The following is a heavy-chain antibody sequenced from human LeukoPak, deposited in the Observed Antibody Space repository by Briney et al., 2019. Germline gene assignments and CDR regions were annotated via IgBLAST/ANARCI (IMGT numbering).Heavy chain of an antibody. CDR3: AGDDDHHCSGGSCYPDFDY. Sequence: ASVKVSCKASGYTFTSYAMHWVRQAPGQRLEWMGWINAGNGNTKYSQKFQGRVTITRDTSASTAYMELSSLRSEDTAVYYCAGDDDHHCSGGSCYPDFDYWGQGTLVTVSS. V-gene: IGHV1-3*01. CDR2: INAGNGNT. J-gene: IGHJ4*02. D-gene: IGHD2-15*01. CDR1: GYTFTSYA.